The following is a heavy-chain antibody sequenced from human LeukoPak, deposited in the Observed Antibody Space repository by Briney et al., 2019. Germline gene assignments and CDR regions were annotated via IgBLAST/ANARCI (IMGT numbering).Heavy chain of an antibody. CDR2: IYHSGVT. Sequence: PSETLSLTCAVSGYSISRDFFWGWIRQPPGKGLEWIGNIYHSGVTNYNPSLKSRVTLSVDTSKNQFSLQLSFVTAADTAVYYCARLRTGFYGHYWGQGTLVTVSS. V-gene: IGHV4-38-2*01. D-gene: IGHD3/OR15-3a*01. CDR3: ARLRTGFYGHY. J-gene: IGHJ4*02. CDR1: GYSISRDFF.